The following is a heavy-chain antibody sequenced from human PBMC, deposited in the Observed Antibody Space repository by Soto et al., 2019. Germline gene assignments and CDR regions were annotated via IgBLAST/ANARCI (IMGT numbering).Heavy chain of an antibody. D-gene: IGHD3-10*01. Sequence: QVQLQESGPGLVKPSETLSLTCTVSGGSISSYYWSWIRQPPGKGLEWIGYIYYSGSTNYNPSLKSRVTISVDTSKNQSPLKLSSVTAADTALYYCARDKKGEDWFDPWGQGTLVTVSS. V-gene: IGHV4-59*01. J-gene: IGHJ5*02. CDR3: ARDKKGEDWFDP. CDR1: GGSISSYY. CDR2: IYYSGST.